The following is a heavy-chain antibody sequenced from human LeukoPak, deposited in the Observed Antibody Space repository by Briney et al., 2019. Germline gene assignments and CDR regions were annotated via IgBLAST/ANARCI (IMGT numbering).Heavy chain of an antibody. J-gene: IGHJ6*03. D-gene: IGHD2-2*01. CDR2: IYYSGST. CDR3: ARAKYQLRQDYYYYYMDV. V-gene: IGHV4-61*08. CDR1: GFSLSTSGVG. Sequence: SGPTLVKPTQTLTLTCTFSGFSLSTSGVGVGWIRQPPGKGLEWIGYIYYSGSTNYNPSLKSRVTISVDTSKNQFSLKLSSVTAADTAVYYCARAKYQLRQDYYYYYMDVWGKGTTVTVSS.